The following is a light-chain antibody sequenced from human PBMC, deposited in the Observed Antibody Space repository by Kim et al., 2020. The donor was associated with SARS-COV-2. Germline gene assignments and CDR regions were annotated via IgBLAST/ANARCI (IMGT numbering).Light chain of an antibody. CDR1: TGSVTSGYY. J-gene: IGLJ1*01. CDR3: LLYYGGAHV. V-gene: IGLV7-43*01. Sequence: PGGTVTRHCGSSTGSVTSGYYPNWFQQKPGQEPRALIYDTSNKHSWTPARFSGSLLGGKAALTLSGVQPEDEAEYYCLLYYGGAHVFGTGTKVTVL. CDR2: DTS.